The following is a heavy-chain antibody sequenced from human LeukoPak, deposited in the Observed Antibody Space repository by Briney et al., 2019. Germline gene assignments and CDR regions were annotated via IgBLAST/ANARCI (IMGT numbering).Heavy chain of an antibody. J-gene: IGHJ3*02. Sequence: ASVKVSCKASGYTFTSYGISWVRQAPGQGLEWMGWISAYNGNTNYAQKLQGRVTMTTDTSTSTAYMELRSLRSDDTAVYYCARAINIVVVPAAIGAFDIWGQGTMVTVSS. CDR1: GYTFTSYG. D-gene: IGHD2-2*02. V-gene: IGHV1-18*01. CDR3: ARAINIVVVPAAIGAFDI. CDR2: ISAYNGNT.